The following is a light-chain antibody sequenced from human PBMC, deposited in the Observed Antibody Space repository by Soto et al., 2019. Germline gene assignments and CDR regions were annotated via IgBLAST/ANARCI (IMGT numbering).Light chain of an antibody. CDR3: MQGSYWPFT. V-gene: IGKV2-30*01. CDR1: QSLVYSDGNTY. CDR2: EVS. Sequence: DVVMTQSPLSLPVTLGQPASISCRSSQSLVYSDGNTYLNWFHQRPGQSPRPLIYEVSKRDSGGPDRFSGSGSGTDFTLSISRVEAEDIGVYYCMQGSYWPFTFGPGTKVDLK. J-gene: IGKJ3*01.